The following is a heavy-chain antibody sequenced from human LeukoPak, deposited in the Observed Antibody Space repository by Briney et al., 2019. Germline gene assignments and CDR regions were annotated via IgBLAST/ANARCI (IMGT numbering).Heavy chain of an antibody. Sequence: PGGSLRLSCAASGFTFSDYNMNWVRQVPGKGLESVSYMSRSGDIIYYADSVKGRFTISRDNSKNTLYLQMNSLRAEDTAVYYCAKHMKGYGDFGPDYWGQGTLVTVSS. D-gene: IGHD4-17*01. CDR3: AKHMKGYGDFGPDY. CDR2: MSRSGDII. CDR1: GFTFSDYN. J-gene: IGHJ4*02. V-gene: IGHV3-48*01.